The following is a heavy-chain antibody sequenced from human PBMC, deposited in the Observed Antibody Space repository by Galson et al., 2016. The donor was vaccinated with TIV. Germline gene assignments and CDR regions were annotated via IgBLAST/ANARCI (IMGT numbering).Heavy chain of an antibody. V-gene: IGHV4-38-2*01. CDR2: IYHGGST. CDR1: GYSISRGFY. CDR3: ARGTGFSYGFCY. J-gene: IGHJ4*02. D-gene: IGHD5-18*01. Sequence: SETLSLTCAVSGYSISRGFYWAWIRQPPGKGLEWMGTIYHGGSTYFNPSLKSRVAISVDTSKNQFSLKLTPVTASDTAVYYCARGTGFSYGFCYWGQGALVTVSS.